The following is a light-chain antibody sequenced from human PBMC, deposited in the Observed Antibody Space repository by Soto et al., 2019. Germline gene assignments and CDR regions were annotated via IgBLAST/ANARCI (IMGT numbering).Light chain of an antibody. CDR1: QSISSW. CDR3: QQYNSYSRT. Sequence: IRMTQSPAALSASVIHRVTITCRASQSISSWLAWYQQKPGKAPKLLIYDASSLESGVPSRFSGSGSGTEFTLTISSLQPDDFATYYCQQYNSYSRTFGQGTKVDI. CDR2: DAS. J-gene: IGKJ1*01. V-gene: IGKV1-5*01.